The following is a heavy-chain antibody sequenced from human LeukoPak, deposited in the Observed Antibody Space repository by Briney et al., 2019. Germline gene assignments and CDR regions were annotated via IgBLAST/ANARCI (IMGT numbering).Heavy chain of an antibody. CDR1: GGSLSSYY. Sequence: SETLSLTCTVSGGSLSSYYWSWIRQPPGKELEWIRYIYYSGSTNYNPSLKSRVTISVDTSKNQFSLKLGSVTAADTAVYYCARHFLYYDSSGFAFDIWGQGTMVTVSS. J-gene: IGHJ3*02. V-gene: IGHV4-59*08. D-gene: IGHD3-22*01. CDR2: IYYSGST. CDR3: ARHFLYYDSSGFAFDI.